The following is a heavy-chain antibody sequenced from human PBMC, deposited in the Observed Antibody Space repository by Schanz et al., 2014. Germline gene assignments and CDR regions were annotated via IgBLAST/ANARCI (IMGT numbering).Heavy chain of an antibody. J-gene: IGHJ4*02. V-gene: IGHV1-3*04. CDR1: EYSFTSYS. CDR2: INTGSGDT. CDR3: AREIGGCGANKYCDY. D-gene: IGHD2-15*01. Sequence: QVHLVQSGAEVKRPGASVKVSCKASEYSFTSYSMHWVRQAPGQRLEWMGWINTGSGDTKYSQNFQGRVTITRDTSASAAYMELSSLRSEGTAVYSCAREIGGCGANKYCDYWGQGTLVTVSS.